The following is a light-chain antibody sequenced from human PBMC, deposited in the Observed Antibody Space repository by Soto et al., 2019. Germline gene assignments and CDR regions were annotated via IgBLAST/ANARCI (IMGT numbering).Light chain of an antibody. Sequence: EIVLTQSPATLSLSPGERATLSCAASQSVSSFYFAWYQQKPALAPRLLIYDVSNRFSVTPDRVSGSGSGTDYTLTIRRLEHEDAAVYYRHRYGTPLTFGGGTKVDIK. V-gene: IGKV3D-20*01. CDR3: HRYGTPLT. CDR1: QSVSSFY. CDR2: DVS. J-gene: IGKJ4*01.